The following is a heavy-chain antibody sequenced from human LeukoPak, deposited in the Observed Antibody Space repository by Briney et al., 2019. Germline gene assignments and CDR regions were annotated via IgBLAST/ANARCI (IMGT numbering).Heavy chain of an antibody. CDR3: ARDRGIAAAGYFGL. V-gene: IGHV6-1*01. CDR2: TYYRSKWFN. CDR1: GDSLCSNSAA. D-gene: IGHD6-13*01. Sequence: SHTLSLTCAISGDSLCSNSAAWTWITQSPSRGLEWQGRTYYRSKWFNDYAISVKSRITINPDTSKNQFSLQLNSVTPEDTAVYYCARDRGIAAAGYFGLWGRGTLVTVSS. J-gene: IGHJ2*01.